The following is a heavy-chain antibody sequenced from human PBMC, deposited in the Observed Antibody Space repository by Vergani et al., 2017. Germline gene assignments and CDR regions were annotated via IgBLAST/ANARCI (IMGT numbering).Heavy chain of an antibody. CDR1: GFTFSSYW. Sequence: EVQLVESGGGLVQPGGSLRLSCAASGFTFSSYWMSWVRQAPGKGLEWVANIKQDGSEKYYVDSVKGRFTISRDNAKNSLYLQMNSLRAEDTAVYYCAREGSGYYYMGHFDYWGQGTLVTVSS. CDR3: AREGSGYYYMGHFDY. J-gene: IGHJ4*02. CDR2: IKQDGSEK. D-gene: IGHD3-22*01. V-gene: IGHV3-7*01.